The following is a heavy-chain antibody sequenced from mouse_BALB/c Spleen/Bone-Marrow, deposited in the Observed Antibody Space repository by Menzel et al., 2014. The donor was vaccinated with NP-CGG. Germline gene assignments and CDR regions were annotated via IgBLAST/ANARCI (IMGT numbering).Heavy chain of an antibody. CDR1: GFTFSSYG. V-gene: IGHV5-6-3*01. D-gene: IGHD4-1*01. Sequence: EVKLQESGGGLVQPGGSLKLSCAASGFTFSSYGISWVRQTPDKRLELVATINSNGGSTYYPDSVKGRFTISRDNAKNTLYLQMSSLKSEDTAMYYCARIWAYYAMDYWGQGTSVTVSS. CDR2: INSNGGST. J-gene: IGHJ4*01. CDR3: ARIWAYYAMDY.